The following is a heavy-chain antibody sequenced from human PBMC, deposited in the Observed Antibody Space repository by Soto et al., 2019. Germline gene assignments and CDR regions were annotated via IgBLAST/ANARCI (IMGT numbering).Heavy chain of an antibody. CDR3: ACHVPAAGYYYGMDV. CDR1: GGTFSSYA. D-gene: IGHD2-2*01. CDR2: IIPIFGTA. J-gene: IGHJ6*02. Sequence: QVQLVQSGAEVKKPGSSVKVSCKASGGTFSSYAISWVRQAPGQGLEWMGGIIPIFGTANYAQKFQGRVTITEDESTSTADMERSSLRSEDTAVYYCACHVPAAGYYYGMDVWGQGTTVTVSS. V-gene: IGHV1-69*12.